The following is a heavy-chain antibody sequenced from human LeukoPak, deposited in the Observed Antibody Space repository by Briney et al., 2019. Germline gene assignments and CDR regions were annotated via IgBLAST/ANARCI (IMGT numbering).Heavy chain of an antibody. CDR1: GGSISNYY. CDR3: AIVRNSVLAP. Sequence: SETLSLTCTASGGSISNYYWTWIRQPAGKGLEWVGRSGRINYNPSLKSPVTMSVDKSKNKVSLTLTPQSDADTAVYSCAIVRNSVLAPWGQGTLGTVSS. J-gene: IGHJ5*02. V-gene: IGHV4-4*07. CDR2: SGRI. D-gene: IGHD3-3*02.